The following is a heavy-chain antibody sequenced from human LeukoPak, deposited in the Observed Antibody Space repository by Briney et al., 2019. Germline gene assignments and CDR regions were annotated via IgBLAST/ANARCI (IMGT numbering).Heavy chain of an antibody. D-gene: IGHD4-17*01. CDR1: GGSISSSNW. V-gene: IGHV4-4*02. CDR2: IYHSGGT. CDR3: ATGYGDFYPGWFDP. J-gene: IGHJ5*02. Sequence: SGTLSLTCAVSGGSISSSNWWSWVRQPPGKGLEWIGEIYHSGGTNYNPSLKSRVTISVDKSKNQFSLKLSSVTAADTAVYYCATGYGDFYPGWFDPWGQGTLVTVSS.